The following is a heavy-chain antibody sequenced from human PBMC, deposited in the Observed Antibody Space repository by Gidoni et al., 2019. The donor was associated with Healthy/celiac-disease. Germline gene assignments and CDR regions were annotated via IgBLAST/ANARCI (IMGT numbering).Heavy chain of an antibody. D-gene: IGHD3-10*01. CDR1: GYSISSGYY. V-gene: IGHV4-38-2*02. CDR3: ARVGITMVRGVINY. CDR2: IYHSGST. Sequence: QVQLQESGPGLVKPSETLSLTCTVSGYSISSGYYWGWIRQPPGKGLEWIGSIYHSGSTYYNPSLKSRVTISVDTSKNQFSLKLSSVTAADTAVYYCARVGITMVRGVINYWGQGTLVTVSS. J-gene: IGHJ4*02.